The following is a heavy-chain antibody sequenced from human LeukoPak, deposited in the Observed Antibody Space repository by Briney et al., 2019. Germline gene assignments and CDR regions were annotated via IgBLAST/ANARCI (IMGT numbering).Heavy chain of an antibody. V-gene: IGHV3-7*01. J-gene: IGHJ4*02. CDR1: GFTFTRYW. CDR3: ARGHSSGWYDQYYFDH. D-gene: IGHD6-19*01. Sequence: GGSLRLSCAASGFTFTRYWMTWVRQAPGKGLEWVANIKHDGSERDYVDSVKGRFTISRDNAKNSVYLQMNSPRAEDTAVYYCARGHSSGWYDQYYFDHWGQGTPVTVSS. CDR2: IKHDGSER.